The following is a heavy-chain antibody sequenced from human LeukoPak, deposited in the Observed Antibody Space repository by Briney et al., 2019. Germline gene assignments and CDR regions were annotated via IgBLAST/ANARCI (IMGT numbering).Heavy chain of an antibody. V-gene: IGHV4-4*07. CDR1: GGSISSYY. D-gene: IGHD3-16*01. Sequence: SETLSLTCTVSGGSISSYYWSWIRQPAGKGLEWIGRIYTSGSTNYNPSLKSRVAMSVDTSKNQFSLKLSSVTAADTAVYYCAGGSYYDYVWGSLDAFDIWGQGTMVTVSS. CDR3: AGGSYYDYVWGSLDAFDI. CDR2: IYTSGST. J-gene: IGHJ3*02.